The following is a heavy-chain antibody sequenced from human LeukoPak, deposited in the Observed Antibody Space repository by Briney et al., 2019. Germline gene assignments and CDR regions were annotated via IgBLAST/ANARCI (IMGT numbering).Heavy chain of an antibody. CDR1: GYTFTGYY. J-gene: IGHJ5*02. D-gene: IGHD3-3*01. CDR2: INPNSGNT. Sequence: ASVKVSCKASGYTFTGYYMHWVRQAPGQGLEWMGWINPNSGNTNYAQNLQGRVTMTTDTSTRTAYMELRSLRSDDTAVYYCARGLEWLTRRHTWFDPWGHGTLVTVSS. CDR3: ARGLEWLTRRHTWFDP. V-gene: IGHV1-18*04.